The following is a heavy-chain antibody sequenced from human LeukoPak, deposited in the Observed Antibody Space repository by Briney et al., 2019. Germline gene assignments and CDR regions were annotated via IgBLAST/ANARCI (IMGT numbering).Heavy chain of an antibody. CDR1: GGSFSGYY. J-gene: IGHJ5*02. CDR2: INHSGRT. D-gene: IGHD3-10*01. Sequence: SETLSLTCAVYGGSFSGYYWSWIRQPPGKGLEWIGEINHSGRTNYNPSLKSRVTISVDTSKNQFSLKLSSVTAADTAVYYCARDLNYYGSGSNPWFDPWGQGTLVTVSS. V-gene: IGHV4-34*01. CDR3: ARDLNYYGSGSNPWFDP.